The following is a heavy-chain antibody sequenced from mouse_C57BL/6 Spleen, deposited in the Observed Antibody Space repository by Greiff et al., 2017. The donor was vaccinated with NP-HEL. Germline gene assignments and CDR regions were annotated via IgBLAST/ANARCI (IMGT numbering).Heavy chain of an antibody. CDR1: GFTFNTYA. CDR3: VRGRTYDYDWFAY. V-gene: IGHV10-3*01. CDR2: IRRKSSNYAT. Sequence: EVQGVESGGGLVQPKGSLKLSCAASGFTFNTYAMHWVRQAPGKGLEWVARIRRKSSNYATYYADSVKDRFTISRDDSQSMLYLQMNNLKTEDTAMYYCVRGRTYDYDWFAYWGQGTLVTVSA. J-gene: IGHJ3*01. D-gene: IGHD2-4*01.